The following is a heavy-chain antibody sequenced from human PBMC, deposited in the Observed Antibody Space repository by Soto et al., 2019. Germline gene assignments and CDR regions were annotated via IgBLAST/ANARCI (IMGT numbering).Heavy chain of an antibody. CDR1: GGSISSSNW. CDR3: ARDAFGVDNWFDP. Sequence: SETLSLTCAVSGGSISSSNWWSWVRQPPGKGLEWIGEIYHSGSTNYNPSLKSRVTISVDTSKNQFSLKLSSVTAADTAVYYCARDAFGVDNWFDPWGQGTLVTVSS. V-gene: IGHV4-4*02. CDR2: IYHSGST. D-gene: IGHD3-3*01. J-gene: IGHJ5*02.